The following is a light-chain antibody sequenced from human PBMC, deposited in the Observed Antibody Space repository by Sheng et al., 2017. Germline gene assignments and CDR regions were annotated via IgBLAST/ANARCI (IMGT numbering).Light chain of an antibody. Sequence: EIVLTQSPGTLSLFPGERATLSCRASQTIISTYLAWYQQKPGQSPRLLIYDISNRATGIPDRFSGSGSGTEFTLTISRLEPEVFAVYYCQQYGKTPNNFGQGTNLEI. V-gene: IGKV3-20*01. J-gene: IGKJ2*01. CDR1: QTIISTY. CDR2: DIS. CDR3: QQYGKTPNN.